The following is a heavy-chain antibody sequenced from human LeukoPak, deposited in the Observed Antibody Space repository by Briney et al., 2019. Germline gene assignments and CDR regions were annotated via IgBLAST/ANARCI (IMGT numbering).Heavy chain of an antibody. Sequence: PGGSLRLSCAASGITFSSYSMNWVRQAPGKGLEWVSCISSSSNYIYYADSVKGRFTISRDNAKNSLYLQMNSLRAEDTAVYYCARGLNWKYGWFDPWGQGTLVTVSS. CDR3: ARGLNWKYGWFDP. J-gene: IGHJ5*02. CDR2: ISSSSNYI. CDR1: GITFSSYS. V-gene: IGHV3-21*01. D-gene: IGHD1-7*01.